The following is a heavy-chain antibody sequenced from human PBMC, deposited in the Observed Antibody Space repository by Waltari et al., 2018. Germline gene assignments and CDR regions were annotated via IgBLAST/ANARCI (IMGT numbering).Heavy chain of an antibody. CDR3: ARGAGLIWFGEADPRRFDY. Sequence: EVQLVESGGGLLQPGGSLTLPCAASGFTFSTYWTHWVRQTPGKGLEWVANIRYDGGEKVYVDSVKGRFIVSKDNAKNSLYLQMNSLRAEDTAVYYCARGAGLIWFGEADPRRFDYWGQGTQVTVSS. J-gene: IGHJ4*02. CDR2: IRYDGGEK. V-gene: IGHV3-7*01. CDR1: GFTFSTYW. D-gene: IGHD3-10*01.